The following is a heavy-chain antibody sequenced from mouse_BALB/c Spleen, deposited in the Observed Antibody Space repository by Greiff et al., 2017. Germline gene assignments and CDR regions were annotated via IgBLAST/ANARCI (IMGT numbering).Heavy chain of an antibody. V-gene: IGHV1S137*01. CDR1: GFTFTDYA. Sequence: QVQLQQSGPELVRPGVSVKISCKGSGFTFTDYAMHWVKQSHAKSLEWIGVISTYYGNTNYNQKFKGKATMTVDKSSSTAYMELARLTSEDSAIYYSARKCTYDYYPFAYWGQGTLVTVSA. CDR2: ISTYYGNT. D-gene: IGHD2-4*01. J-gene: IGHJ3*01. CDR3: ARKCTYDYYPFAY.